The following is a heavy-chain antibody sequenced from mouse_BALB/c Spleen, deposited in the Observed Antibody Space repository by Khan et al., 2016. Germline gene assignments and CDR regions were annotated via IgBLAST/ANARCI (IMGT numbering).Heavy chain of an antibody. CDR2: INTYTGEP. J-gene: IGHJ4*01. Sequence: QIQLVQSGPELKKPGDTVKISCKASGYTFTNYGMNWVKQAPGKGLKWMGWINTYTGEPTYADDFKGRFAFSLETSARPAYLQINNLKNEDTATYCCARKSTMITDYYSLDYWRQGPSVTVSS. CDR1: GYTFTNYG. CDR3: ARKSTMITDYYSLDY. D-gene: IGHD2-4*01. V-gene: IGHV9-3-1*01.